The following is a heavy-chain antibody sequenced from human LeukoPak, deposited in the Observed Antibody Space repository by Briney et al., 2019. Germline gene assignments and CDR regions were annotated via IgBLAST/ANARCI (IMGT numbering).Heavy chain of an antibody. Sequence: ASVKVSFKASGYTFTIYYMHWVRQAPGQGLEWMGIINPSGGSTSYAQKFQGRVTMTRDTSTSTVYMELSSLRSEDTAVYYCARNLDRKVVAAPFDPWGQGTLVTVSS. J-gene: IGHJ5*02. CDR3: ARNLDRKVVAAPFDP. V-gene: IGHV1-46*01. CDR2: INPSGGST. CDR1: GYTFTIYY. D-gene: IGHD2-15*01.